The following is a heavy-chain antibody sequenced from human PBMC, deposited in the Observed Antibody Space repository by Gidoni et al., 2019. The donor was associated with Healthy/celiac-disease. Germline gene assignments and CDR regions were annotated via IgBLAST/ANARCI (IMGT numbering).Heavy chain of an antibody. V-gene: IGHV3-15*01. J-gene: IGHJ6*02. CDR1: GFTFSNAW. D-gene: IGHD2-2*01. Sequence: EVQLVESGGGLVKPGGSLRLSCAASGFTFSNAWMSWVRQAPGKGLEWVGRIKSKTDGGTTDYAAPVKGRFTISRDDSKNTLYLQMNSLKTEDTAVYYCTTVGYCSSTSCLIYYYYGMDVWGQGTTVTVSS. CDR2: IKSKTDGGTT. CDR3: TTVGYCSSTSCLIYYYYGMDV.